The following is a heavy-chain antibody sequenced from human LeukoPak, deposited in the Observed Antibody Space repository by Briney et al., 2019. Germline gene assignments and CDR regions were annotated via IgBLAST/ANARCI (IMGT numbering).Heavy chain of an antibody. J-gene: IGHJ4*02. Sequence: GGSLRLSCAASGFTFSSYSMNWVRQAPGKGLEWVSGISGRGGSGGSTYYADSVKGRFTISRDNSKNTMYLQMNSLRAEDTAVYYCAKAGSIKFDYWGQGTLVTVSS. CDR2: ISGRGGSGGST. V-gene: IGHV3-23*01. CDR1: GFTFSSYS. D-gene: IGHD1-26*01. CDR3: AKAGSIKFDY.